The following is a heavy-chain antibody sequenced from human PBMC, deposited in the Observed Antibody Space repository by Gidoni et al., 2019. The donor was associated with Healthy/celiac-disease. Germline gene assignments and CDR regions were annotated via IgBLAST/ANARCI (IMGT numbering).Heavy chain of an antibody. J-gene: IGHJ4*02. D-gene: IGHD5-18*01. V-gene: IGHV3-21*01. CDR3: ARDKVGYSYGPIYY. CDR2: ISSSSSYI. CDR1: GCTFSSYS. Sequence: EVQLVESGGGLVKTGGSLRLSCAASGCTFSSYSINWVRQAPGKGLAWVSSISSSSSYIYYADSVKCRFTISRDNAKNSLYLQMNSLRAEDTAVYYCARDKVGYSYGPIYYRGQGTLVTVSS.